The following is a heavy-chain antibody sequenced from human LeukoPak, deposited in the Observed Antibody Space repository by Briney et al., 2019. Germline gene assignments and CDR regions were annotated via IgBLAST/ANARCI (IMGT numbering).Heavy chain of an antibody. CDR3: ARSPGGQWLVKVNHFFDY. J-gene: IGHJ4*02. CDR1: GFTFSSYS. CDR2: ISSSSSYI. V-gene: IGHV3-21*05. Sequence: GGSLRLSCAASGFTFSSYSMNWVRQAPGKGLEWVSYISSSSSYIYYADSAKGRFTISRANAKNSLYLQMNSLRAEDTAVYYCARSPGGQWLVKVNHFFDYWGQGTLVTVSS. D-gene: IGHD6-19*01.